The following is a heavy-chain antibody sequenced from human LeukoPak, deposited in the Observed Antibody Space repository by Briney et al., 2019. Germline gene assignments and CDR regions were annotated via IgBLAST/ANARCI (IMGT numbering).Heavy chain of an antibody. J-gene: IGHJ3*02. V-gene: IGHV4-61*01. CDR3: ARDRVMATIGDAFDI. CDR2: IYYSGST. D-gene: IGHD5-24*01. CDR1: GGSVSSGSYY. Sequence: SETLSLTCTVSGGSVSSGSYYWSWIRQPPGKGLEWIGYIYYSGSTNYNPSLKSRVTISVDTSKNQFSLKLSSVTAADTAVYYCARDRVMATIGDAFDIWGQGTMVTVSS.